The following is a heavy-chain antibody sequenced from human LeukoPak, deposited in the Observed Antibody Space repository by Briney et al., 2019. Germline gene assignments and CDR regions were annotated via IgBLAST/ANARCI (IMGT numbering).Heavy chain of an antibody. D-gene: IGHD5-12*01. CDR1: GGTFSSYA. J-gene: IGHJ6*02. CDR3: AREDRGYSCYDPSYYYYGMDV. Sequence: GASVKVSCKASGGTFSSYAISWVRAAPGQGLEWMGRIIPILGMANYAQKFQGRVTITADKSTSTAYMELSSLRSEDTAVYYCAREDRGYSCYDPSYYYYGMDVWGQGTTVTVSS. V-gene: IGHV1-69*04. CDR2: IIPILGMA.